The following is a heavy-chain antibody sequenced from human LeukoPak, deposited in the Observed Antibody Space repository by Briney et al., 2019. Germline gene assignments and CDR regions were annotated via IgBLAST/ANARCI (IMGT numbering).Heavy chain of an antibody. CDR2: IHYSGST. D-gene: IGHD6-13*01. J-gene: IGHJ2*01. V-gene: IGHV4-59*12. CDR3: ARVSSSWYQDWYFDL. CDR1: GGSISSYY. Sequence: NPSETLSLTCTVSGGSISSYYWSWIRQPPGKGLEWTGNIHYSGSTNYNPSLKSRVTMSVDTSKNQFSLKLNSVTAADTAVYYCARVSSSWYQDWYFDLWGRGTLVTVSS.